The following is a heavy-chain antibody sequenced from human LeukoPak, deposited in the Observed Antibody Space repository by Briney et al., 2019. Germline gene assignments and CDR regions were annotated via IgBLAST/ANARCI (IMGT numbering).Heavy chain of an antibody. CDR1: GGSFSGYY. CDR2: INHSRST. J-gene: IGHJ4*02. CDR3: ARRGLYGLIY. Sequence: KPSETLSLTCAVYGGSFSGYYWSWIRQPPGKGLGWIGEINHSRSTNYNPSLKSRVTISVDTSKNQFSLKLSSVTAADTAVYYCARRGLYGLIYWGQETLVTVSS. V-gene: IGHV4-34*01. D-gene: IGHD2/OR15-2a*01.